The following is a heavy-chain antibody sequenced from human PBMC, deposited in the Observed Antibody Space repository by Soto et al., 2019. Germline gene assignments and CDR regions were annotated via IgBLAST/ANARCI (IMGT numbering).Heavy chain of an antibody. Sequence: PGGPLRLSGAAPGFTFSSYSMNWVRQAPGKGLEWVSSISSSSSYIYYADSVKGRFTISRDNAKNSLYLQMNSLRAEDTAVYYCATPALYDSSGYYSASQDYWGQGTLVTVSS. CDR2: ISSSSSYI. CDR1: GFTFSSYS. D-gene: IGHD3-22*01. V-gene: IGHV3-21*01. CDR3: ATPALYDSSGYYSASQDY. J-gene: IGHJ4*02.